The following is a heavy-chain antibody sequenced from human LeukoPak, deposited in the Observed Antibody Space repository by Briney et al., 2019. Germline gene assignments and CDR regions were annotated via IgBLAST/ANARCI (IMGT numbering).Heavy chain of an antibody. CDR3: ARGHRSSGWIEDP. CDR2: IYSGGST. D-gene: IGHD6-19*01. Sequence: GGSLRLSCAASGFTVSSNYMSWVRQAPGKGLEWVSVIYSGGSTYYADSVKGRFTISRDNSKNTLYLQMNSLRAEDTAVYYCARGHRSSGWIEDPWGQGTLVTVSS. V-gene: IGHV3-53*01. J-gene: IGHJ5*02. CDR1: GFTVSSNY.